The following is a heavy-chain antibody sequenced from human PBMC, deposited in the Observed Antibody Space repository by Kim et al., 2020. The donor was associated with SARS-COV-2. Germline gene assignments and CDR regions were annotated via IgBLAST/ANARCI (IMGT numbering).Heavy chain of an antibody. Sequence: KSYVDSVEGRFTIFRDDAKNSLYLQMSSLRPEDTASYYCVRSRIAGGFDYWGRGSLVTVSS. V-gene: IGHV3-7*04. CDR2: K. CDR3: VRSRIAGGFDY. D-gene: IGHD6-13*01. J-gene: IGHJ4*02.